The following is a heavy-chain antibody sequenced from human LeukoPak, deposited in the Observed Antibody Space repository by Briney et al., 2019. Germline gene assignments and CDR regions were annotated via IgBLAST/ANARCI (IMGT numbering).Heavy chain of an antibody. J-gene: IGHJ4*02. D-gene: IGHD3-3*01. CDR1: GYSISSGYY. Sequence: SETLSLTCAVSGYSISSGYYWGWIRQPPGKGLEWIGSIYHSGSTYYNPSLKSRVTISVDTSKNQFSLKLSSVTAADTAVYYCARIATEDFWSGYTYYFDYWGQRTLVTVSS. CDR2: IYHSGST. CDR3: ARIATEDFWSGYTYYFDY. V-gene: IGHV4-38-2*01.